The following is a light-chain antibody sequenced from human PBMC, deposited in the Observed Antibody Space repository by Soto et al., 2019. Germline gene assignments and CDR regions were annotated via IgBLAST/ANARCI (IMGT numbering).Light chain of an antibody. Sequence: EIVLTQSPATLSLSPGKRATLSCRASQSVSNYLAWYQQKPGQAPRLLIYDASNRATNISDRFSGSGSGTDFTLTITSLEPEDFAVYYCQQRTNWPLSYTFGQGTKLEIK. CDR2: DAS. V-gene: IGKV3-11*01. CDR3: QQRTNWPLSYT. J-gene: IGKJ2*01. CDR1: QSVSNY.